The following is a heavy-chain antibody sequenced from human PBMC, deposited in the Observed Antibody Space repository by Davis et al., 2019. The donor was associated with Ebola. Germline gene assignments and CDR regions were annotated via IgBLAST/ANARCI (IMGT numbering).Heavy chain of an antibody. V-gene: IGHV3-7*01. J-gene: IGHJ4*02. CDR2: IKQDGSEK. D-gene: IGHD2-15*01. CDR1: GFTFSSYW. CDR3: ARDGGYCSGGSCYVSPDY. Sequence: PGGSLRLSCAASGFTFSSYWMSWVRQAPGKGLEWVANIKQDGSEKYYVDSVKGRFTISRDNAKNSLYLQMNSLRAEDTAVYYCARDGGYCSGGSCYVSPDYWGQGTLVTVSS.